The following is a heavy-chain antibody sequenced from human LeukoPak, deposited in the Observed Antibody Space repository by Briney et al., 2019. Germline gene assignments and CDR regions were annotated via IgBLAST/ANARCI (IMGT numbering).Heavy chain of an antibody. J-gene: IGHJ4*02. CDR2: INPSSGDT. V-gene: IGHV1-2*02. D-gene: IGHD4-11*01. CDR3: ARSPDYSRFDY. Sequence: ASVKVSCKTSGYTFTGYYIHWVRQAPGQGLEWMGWINPSSGDTIYAQKFQGRVTMTRHTSTNTAYMELSRLRSDDTAVYHCARSPDYSRFDYRGQGTLVTVSS. CDR1: GYTFTGYY.